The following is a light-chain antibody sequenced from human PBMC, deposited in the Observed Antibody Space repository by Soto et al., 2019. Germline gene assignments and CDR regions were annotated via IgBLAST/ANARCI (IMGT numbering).Light chain of an antibody. V-gene: IGKV3-11*01. Sequence: EIVLTQSPATLSLSPGERATLSCRASQSVTTYFAWYKQKTGQDPRLLIYGASNRATGIPARFRGSGSGTDFTLTISSLEPEAFAVYNCHQGYNWPSTFGPGTKVDVK. CDR3: HQGYNWPST. CDR2: GAS. CDR1: QSVTTY. J-gene: IGKJ3*01.